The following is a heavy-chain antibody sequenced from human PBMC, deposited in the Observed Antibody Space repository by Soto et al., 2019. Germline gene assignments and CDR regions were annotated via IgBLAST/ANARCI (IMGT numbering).Heavy chain of an antibody. D-gene: IGHD6-13*01. CDR3: ANAAYSTSWYDF. V-gene: IGHV1-46*01. CDR1: ECTFTDYY. CDR2: INPSGGST. Sequence: ASVKVSCKSSECTFTDYYIHWVRQAPGQGLEWMGLINPSGGSTSYPQKFQGRVTLTRDTSTSTVYMELSSLRSEDTAVYYCANAAYSTSWYDFWGQGTLVTVSS. J-gene: IGHJ5*01.